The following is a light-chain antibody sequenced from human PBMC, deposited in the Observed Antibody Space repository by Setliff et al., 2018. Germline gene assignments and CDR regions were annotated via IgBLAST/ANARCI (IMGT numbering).Light chain of an antibody. CDR2: SNN. CDR1: SSNIGTNT. Sequence: QSALTQPPSASGTPGQRVTISCSGSSSNIGTNTVDWYQQLPGTAPKLLIYSNNQRPSGVPDRFSGSESGTSASLAISGLQSEDEADYYCSSYAGSNIWGYVFGTGTKVTVL. CDR3: SSYAGSNIWGYV. J-gene: IGLJ1*01. V-gene: IGLV1-44*01.